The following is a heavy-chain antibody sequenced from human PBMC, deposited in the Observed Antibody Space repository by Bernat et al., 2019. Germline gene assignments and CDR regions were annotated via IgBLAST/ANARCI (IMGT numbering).Heavy chain of an antibody. CDR2: IYYSGST. D-gene: IGHD2-15*01. CDR3: ARQDCSGGSCSMFDY. V-gene: IGHV4-39*01. Sequence: QLQLQESGPGLVKPSETLSLTCTVSGGSISSSSYYWCWIRQPPGKGLEWIGSIYYSGSTYYNPSLKSRVTISVDTSKNQFSLKLSSVTAADTAVYYCARQDCSGGSCSMFDYWGQGTLVTVSS. J-gene: IGHJ4*02. CDR1: GGSISSSSYY.